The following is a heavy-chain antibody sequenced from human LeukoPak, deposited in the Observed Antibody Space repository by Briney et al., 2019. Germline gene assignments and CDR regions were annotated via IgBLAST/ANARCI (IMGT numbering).Heavy chain of an antibody. CDR3: ARDGESAAAGRNWFDP. D-gene: IGHD6-13*01. V-gene: IGHV3-21*01. Sequence: GTSLRLSCAASGFIFSSYAVHWVRQAPGKGLEWVSSISSSSSYIYYADSVKGRFTISRDNAKNSLYLQMNSLRAEDTAVYYCARDGESAAAGRNWFDPWGQGTLVTVSS. J-gene: IGHJ5*02. CDR2: ISSSSSYI. CDR1: GFIFSSYA.